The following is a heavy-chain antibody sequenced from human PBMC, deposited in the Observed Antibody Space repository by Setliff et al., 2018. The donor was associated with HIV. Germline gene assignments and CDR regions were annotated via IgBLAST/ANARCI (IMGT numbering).Heavy chain of an antibody. CDR2: MYPSGRT. CDR1: GGSISSSSYY. CDR3: ATPHREREDDAFDI. D-gene: IGHD1-26*01. J-gene: IGHJ3*02. Sequence: SETLSLTCTVSGGSISSSSYYWGWIRQPPGKGLEWVGSMYPSGRTYYNPSLKSRVIISVDTSKNQFFLNLSSVTAADTAMYYCATPHREREDDAFDIWGQGRKGTVS. V-gene: IGHV4-39*07.